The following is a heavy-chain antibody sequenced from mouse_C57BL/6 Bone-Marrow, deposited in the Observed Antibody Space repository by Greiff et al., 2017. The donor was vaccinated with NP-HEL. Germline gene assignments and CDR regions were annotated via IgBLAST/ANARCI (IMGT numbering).Heavy chain of an antibody. D-gene: IGHD2-4*01. CDR1: GFSLTSYG. Sequence: QVQLKESGPGLVQPSQSLSITCTVSGFSLTSYGVHWVRQSPGKGLEWLGVIWSGGSTDYNAAFISRLSISKDNSKSQVFFKMNSLQADDTAIYYCARNRLGYDYDGGAMDYWGQGTSVTVSS. V-gene: IGHV2-2*01. CDR3: ARNRLGYDYDGGAMDY. J-gene: IGHJ4*01. CDR2: IWSGGST.